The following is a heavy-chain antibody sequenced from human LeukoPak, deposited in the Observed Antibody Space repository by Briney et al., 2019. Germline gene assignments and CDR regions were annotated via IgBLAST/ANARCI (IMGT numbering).Heavy chain of an antibody. D-gene: IGHD3-16*01. V-gene: IGHV4-31*03. CDR3: TRASSRATGYVTWFDL. CDR1: VGSPSSGGSY. J-gene: IGHJ5*02. CDR2: VDDSGST. Sequence: ESLSLTCTVSVGSPSSGGSYWTWPRQHPGKGLEWIGYVDDSGSTYYNPTLKSRVTISVDTSKNQFSLRLTSVTAADTAVYYCTRASSRATGYVTWFDLWGQGTLVTVSS.